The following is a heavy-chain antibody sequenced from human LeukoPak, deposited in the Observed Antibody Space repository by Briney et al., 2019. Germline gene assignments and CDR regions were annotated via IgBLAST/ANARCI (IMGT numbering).Heavy chain of an antibody. D-gene: IGHD4-17*01. CDR1: GGTFSIYA. V-gene: IGHV1-69*05. J-gene: IGHJ3*02. CDR2: IIPIFGTA. CDR3: ARGRGGGDYEAVDAFDI. Sequence: SVKLSCKASGGTFSIYAISWVRQAPGQGLEWVGRIIPIFGTANYAQKFQGRVTITTDESTSTAYMELSRLRSEDMAVYYCARGRGGGDYEAVDAFDIWGQGTMVTVSS.